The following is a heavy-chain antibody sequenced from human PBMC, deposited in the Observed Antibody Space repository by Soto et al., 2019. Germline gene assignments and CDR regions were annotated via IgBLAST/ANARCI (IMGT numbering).Heavy chain of an antibody. CDR1: GFTFSSYG. V-gene: IGHV3-30*18. CDR3: AKHLIAVAGYLHGMDV. CDR2: ISHDGSNK. Sequence: QVQLVESGGGVVQPGRSLRLSCAASGFTFSSYGMHWVRQAPGKGLEWGAVISHDGSNKYFADSVKGRFTISRDNSQNTLYMKMNSLRAEDTAVYYCAKHLIAVAGYLHGMDVWGQGTKVTVSS. D-gene: IGHD6-19*01. J-gene: IGHJ6*02.